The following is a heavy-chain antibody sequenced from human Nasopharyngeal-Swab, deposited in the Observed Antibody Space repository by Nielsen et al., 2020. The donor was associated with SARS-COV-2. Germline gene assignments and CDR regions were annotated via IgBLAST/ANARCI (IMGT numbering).Heavy chain of an antibody. J-gene: IGHJ6*02. D-gene: IGHD4-17*01. CDR2: IWYDGSDK. CDR3: ARGSERLRSVNSFYYGMDV. Sequence: GESLKISCAASGFTFSNYGMHWVRQAPGKGLEWVAVIWYDGSDKYYADSVKGRFTISRDNYRDTLYLQMNSLRAEDTAVYYCARGSERLRSVNSFYYGMDVWGRGTTVTVSS. V-gene: IGHV3-33*01. CDR1: GFTFSNYG.